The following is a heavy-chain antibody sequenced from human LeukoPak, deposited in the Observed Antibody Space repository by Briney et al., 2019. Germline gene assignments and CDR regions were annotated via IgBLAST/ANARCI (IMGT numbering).Heavy chain of an antibody. CDR3: VKDVTVGFWSGGSCSAHFDY. D-gene: IGHD2-15*01. Sequence: GRSLRLSCAASGFTFDDYAMHWVRQGPGKGLEWVSGISWNSGSRVYVDSVKGRFTISRDNAKNSLYLQMDSLRPEDMALYYCVKDVTVGFWSGGSCSAHFDYWGQGTLVTVSS. J-gene: IGHJ4*02. CDR1: GFTFDDYA. CDR2: ISWNSGSR. V-gene: IGHV3-9*03.